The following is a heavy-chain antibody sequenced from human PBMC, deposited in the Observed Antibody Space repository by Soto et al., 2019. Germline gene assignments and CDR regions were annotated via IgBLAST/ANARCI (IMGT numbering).Heavy chain of an antibody. V-gene: IGHV4-34*01. CDR1: GGSFSGYY. CDR3: VSREASRKGRFDY. J-gene: IGHJ4*02. CDR2: INHSGST. D-gene: IGHD1-26*01. Sequence: SETLSLTCAVYGGSFSGYYWSWIRQPPGKGLEWIGEINHSGSTNYNPSLKSRVTISVDTSKNQFSLKLSSVTAADTAVYYCVSREASRKGRFDYWGQGTLVTVSS.